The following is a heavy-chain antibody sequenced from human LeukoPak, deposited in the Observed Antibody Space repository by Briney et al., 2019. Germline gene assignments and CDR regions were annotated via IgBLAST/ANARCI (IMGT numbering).Heavy chain of an antibody. J-gene: IGHJ4*02. CDR3: ARLLNYIFDF. CDR2: IKEDGSER. V-gene: IGHV3-7*01. D-gene: IGHD1-7*01. CDR1: GFTFGSYW. Sequence: GGSLRLSCAASGFTFGSYWMNWVRQAPGKGLEWVANIKEDGSERYYADSVKGRFTISRDNAKNSLYLQMNSLRAEDTAVYYCARLLNYIFDFWGQGTLVTVSS.